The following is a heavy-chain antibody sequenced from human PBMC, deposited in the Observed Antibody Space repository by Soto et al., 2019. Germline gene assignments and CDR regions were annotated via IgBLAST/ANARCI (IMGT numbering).Heavy chain of an antibody. CDR1: GFTFSSYG. V-gene: IGHV3-30*18. CDR3: AKNSAKVVVAATSPSY. D-gene: IGHD2-15*01. Sequence: GGSLRLSCAASGFTFSSYGMHWVRQAPGKGLEWVAVISYDGSNKYYADSVKGRFTISRDNSKNTLYLQMNSLRAEDTAVYYCAKNSAKVVVAATSPSYWGQGTLVTVSS. CDR2: ISYDGSNK. J-gene: IGHJ4*02.